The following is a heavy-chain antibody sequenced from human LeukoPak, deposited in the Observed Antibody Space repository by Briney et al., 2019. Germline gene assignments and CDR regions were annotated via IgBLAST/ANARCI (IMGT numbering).Heavy chain of an antibody. Sequence: ASVKVSCKASGYTFTGYYMHWVRQAPGQGLEWMGWINPNSGGTNYAQKFQGRVTMTRDTSISTAYMEMSRLRSDDTAVYYCARAAQVAGISYADYWGQGTLVTVSS. D-gene: IGHD6-19*01. CDR1: GYTFTGYY. V-gene: IGHV1-2*02. CDR2: INPNSGGT. J-gene: IGHJ4*02. CDR3: ARAAQVAGISYADY.